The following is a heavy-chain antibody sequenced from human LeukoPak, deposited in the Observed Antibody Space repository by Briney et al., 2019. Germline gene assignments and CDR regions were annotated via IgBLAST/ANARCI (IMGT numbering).Heavy chain of an antibody. D-gene: IGHD3-10*01. V-gene: IGHV1-8*01. Sequence: GASVKVSCKASGYTFTSYDINWVRQATGQGLEWMGWMNPNSGNTGYAQKFQGRVTMTRNTSISTAYMELSSLRSEDTAVYYCARTKLWFGELLFEYYFDYWGQGTLVTGSS. CDR3: ARTKLWFGELLFEYYFDY. CDR1: GYTFTSYD. J-gene: IGHJ4*02. CDR2: MNPNSGNT.